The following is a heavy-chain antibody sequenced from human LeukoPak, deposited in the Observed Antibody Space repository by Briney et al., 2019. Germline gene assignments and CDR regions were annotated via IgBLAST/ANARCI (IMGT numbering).Heavy chain of an antibody. CDR3: AKGLGGSNGLDY. Sequence: QPGGSLRLSCAASGFTFSSYAMSWVRQAPGKGLKWVSAISGSGGSTYYADSVKGRFTISRDNSKNTLYLQMNSLRAEDTAVYYCAKGLGGSNGLDYWGQGTLVTVSS. CDR2: ISGSGGST. J-gene: IGHJ4*02. CDR1: GFTFSSYA. V-gene: IGHV3-23*01. D-gene: IGHD1-26*01.